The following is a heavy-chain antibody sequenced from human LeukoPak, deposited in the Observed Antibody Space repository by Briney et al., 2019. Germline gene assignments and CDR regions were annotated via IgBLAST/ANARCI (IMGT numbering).Heavy chain of an antibody. V-gene: IGHV1-2*02. Sequence: ASVKVSCKASGYTFTGYYMHWVRQAPGQGLEWMGWINPNSGGTNYAQKFQGRVTMTRDTSISTAYMELSRLRSDDTAVYYCAKDPHDITMVRGPYYFDYWGQGTLVTVSS. CDR2: INPNSGGT. CDR1: GYTFTGYY. CDR3: AKDPHDITMVRGPYYFDY. D-gene: IGHD3-10*01. J-gene: IGHJ4*02.